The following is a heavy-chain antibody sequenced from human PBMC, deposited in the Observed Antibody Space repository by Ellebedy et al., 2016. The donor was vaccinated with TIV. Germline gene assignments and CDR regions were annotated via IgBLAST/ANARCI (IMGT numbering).Heavy chain of an antibody. D-gene: IGHD6-13*01. CDR2: IYPGGSDI. Sequence: GESLKISCKGFGYSFTDYWIGWVRQMPGKGLEWMGIIYPGGSDIRYSPSFQGQVTISADKSISTAYLQWSSLKASDTAMYYCARHAGSWFSGGSKAVVYWGQGTLVTVSS. CDR1: GYSFTDYW. CDR3: ARHAGSWFSGGSKAVVY. J-gene: IGHJ4*02. V-gene: IGHV5-51*01.